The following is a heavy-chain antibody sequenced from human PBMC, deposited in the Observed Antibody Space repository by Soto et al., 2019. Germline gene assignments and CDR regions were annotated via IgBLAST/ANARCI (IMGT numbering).Heavy chain of an antibody. CDR1: GRSISCVGDY. J-gene: IGHJ4*02. V-gene: IGHV4-31*03. CDR2: IYYSGST. Sequence: PPEPQALPYTLSGRSISCVGDYSIWIRQHPGKGLEWIGYIYYSGSTYYKPSLESRVTISVDTSKNQFSLKLSSVTAADTAVYYCARDRDPDYFDYWGQGNLVTVSS. CDR3: ARDRDPDYFDY.